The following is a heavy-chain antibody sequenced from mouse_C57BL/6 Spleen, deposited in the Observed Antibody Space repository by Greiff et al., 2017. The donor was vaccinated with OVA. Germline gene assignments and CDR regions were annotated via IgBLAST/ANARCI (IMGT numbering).Heavy chain of an antibody. V-gene: IGHV1-50*01. CDR1: GYTFTSYW. Sequence: QVQLRQPGAELVKPGASVKLSCKASGYTFTSYWMQWVKQRPGQGLEWIGEIDPSDSYTNYNQKFKGKATLTVDTSSSTAYMQLSSLTSEDSAVYYCARRGGNYVRAWFAYWGQGTLVTVSA. CDR2: IDPSDSYT. CDR3: ARRGGNYVRAWFAY. D-gene: IGHD2-1*01. J-gene: IGHJ3*01.